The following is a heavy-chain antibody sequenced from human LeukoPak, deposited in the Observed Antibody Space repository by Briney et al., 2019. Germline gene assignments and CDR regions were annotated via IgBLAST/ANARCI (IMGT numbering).Heavy chain of an antibody. Sequence: PGGSLRLSCAASGFTFSSYAMSWVRQAPGKGLDWVSAISGSGGSTYYADSVKGRFTISRDNSKNTLYLQMNSLRAEDTAVYYCAKPSLLYGYCSGGSCYESPFDYWGQGTLVTVSS. CDR3: AKPSLLYGYCSGGSCYESPFDY. CDR1: GFTFSSYA. CDR2: ISGSGGST. D-gene: IGHD2-15*01. J-gene: IGHJ4*02. V-gene: IGHV3-23*01.